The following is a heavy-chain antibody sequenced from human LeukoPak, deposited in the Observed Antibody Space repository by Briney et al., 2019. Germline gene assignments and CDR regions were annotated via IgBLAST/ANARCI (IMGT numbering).Heavy chain of an antibody. J-gene: IGHJ5*02. CDR1: GFTFSSYT. V-gene: IGHV3-30*18. Sequence: GGSLRLSCAASGFTFSSYTMSWVRQPPGKGLEWVAVISYDGTNTYYADSVKGRFTISRDNSKNTLFLQMNSLRAEDTAIYYCAKASPPKSIAALRNWFDPWGQGTLVTVSS. CDR3: AKASPPKSIAALRNWFDP. CDR2: ISYDGTNT. D-gene: IGHD6-6*01.